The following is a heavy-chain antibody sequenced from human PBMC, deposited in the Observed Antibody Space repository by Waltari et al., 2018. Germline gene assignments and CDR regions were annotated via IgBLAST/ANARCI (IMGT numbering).Heavy chain of an antibody. J-gene: IGHJ2*01. CDR3: ARDRAGANPQYWYFDL. D-gene: IGHD3-10*01. CDR2: IYYSGST. Sequence: QVQLQESGPGLVKPSETLSLTCTVSGGSISSYYWSWIRQPPGKGLEWLGYIYYSGSTNYNPSLKSRVTISVDTSKNQFSLKLSSVTAADTAVYYCARDRAGANPQYWYFDLWGRGTLVTVSS. V-gene: IGHV4-59*01. CDR1: GGSISSYY.